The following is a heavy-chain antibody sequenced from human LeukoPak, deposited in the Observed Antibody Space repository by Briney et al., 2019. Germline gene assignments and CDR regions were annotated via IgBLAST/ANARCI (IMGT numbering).Heavy chain of an antibody. CDR3: AKGRRWELLGWFDP. J-gene: IGHJ5*02. CDR1: GFTFSTYG. V-gene: IGHV3-23*01. CDR2: ISGSAART. Sequence: GGSLRLSCAASGFTFSTYGMTWVRQAPGRGLEWVSAISGSAARTFYADSVKGRFTISRDNSKNTLYLQMNSLRAEDTAVYYCAKGRRWELLGWFDPWGQGTLVTVSS. D-gene: IGHD1-26*01.